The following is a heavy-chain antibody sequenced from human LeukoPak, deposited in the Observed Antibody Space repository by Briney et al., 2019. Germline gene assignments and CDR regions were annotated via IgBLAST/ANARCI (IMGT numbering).Heavy chain of an antibody. CDR2: IYYSGST. D-gene: IGHD6-19*01. J-gene: IGHJ5*01. CDR3: AREGSGIAVAGNGFDP. V-gene: IGHV4-30-4*01. Sequence: SGTLSLTCTVSGGSISSGDYYWSWIRQPPGKGLEWIGYIYYSGSTYYNPPLKSRVTISVDTSKNQFSLKLSSVTAADTAVYYCAREGSGIAVAGNGFDPWGQGTLVTVSS. CDR1: GGSISSGDYY.